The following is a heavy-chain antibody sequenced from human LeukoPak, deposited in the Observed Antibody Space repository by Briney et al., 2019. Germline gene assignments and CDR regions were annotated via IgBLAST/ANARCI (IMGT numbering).Heavy chain of an antibody. Sequence: GSLRLSCAASEFSVGSNYMTWVRQAPGKGLEWIGEIKHSGPTNYNPSLKSRVTISVDTSKNQFSLNLNSVTAADTAVYYCARRRPVSVVRGVPRPPFWFDPWGQGTLVSVSS. CDR2: IKHSGPT. CDR3: ARRRPVSVVRGVPRPPFWFDP. D-gene: IGHD3-10*01. CDR1: EFSVGSNY. J-gene: IGHJ5*02. V-gene: IGHV4-34*01.